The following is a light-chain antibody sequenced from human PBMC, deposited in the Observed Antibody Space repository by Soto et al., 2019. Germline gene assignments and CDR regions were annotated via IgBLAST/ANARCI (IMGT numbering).Light chain of an antibody. V-gene: IGLV2-14*03. CDR2: DVS. CDR1: SSDVGGYNY. Sequence: QSALTQPASVSGSPGQSITISCTGTSSDVGGYNYVSWYQQHPGKAPKLIIYDVSNRPSGVSNRFSGSKSANTASLTISGLQAEDEADYYCSSYTTISTYVFGTGTKLTVL. CDR3: SSYTTISTYV. J-gene: IGLJ1*01.